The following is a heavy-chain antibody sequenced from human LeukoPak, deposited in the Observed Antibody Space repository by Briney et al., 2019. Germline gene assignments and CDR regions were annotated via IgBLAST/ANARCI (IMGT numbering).Heavy chain of an antibody. CDR1: GYTFTSYY. V-gene: IGHV1-46*01. CDR3: ARDGGSGITMVRGVIHDY. CDR2: INPSGGST. D-gene: IGHD3-10*01. Sequence: ASVKVSCKASGYTFTSYYMHWVRQAPGQGLEWMGIINPSGGSTSYAQKFQGRVTMTEDTSTDTAYMELRSLRSDDTAVYYCARDGGSGITMVRGVIHDYWGQGTLVTVSS. J-gene: IGHJ4*02.